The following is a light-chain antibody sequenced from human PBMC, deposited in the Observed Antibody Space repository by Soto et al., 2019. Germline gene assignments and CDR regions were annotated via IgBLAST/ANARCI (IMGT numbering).Light chain of an antibody. CDR2: DVS. J-gene: IGLJ1*01. V-gene: IGLV2-14*01. Sequence: QSARTQPASVSGSPGQSITISCTGTSSDIGGYDYVSWYQQNPSKAPKLVIYDVSNRPSGVSNRFSGSKSANTASLTISGLQAEDDADYYCSSYTSNIAYKHVFVTGTKVTVL. CDR1: SSDIGGYDY. CDR3: SSYTSNIAYKHV.